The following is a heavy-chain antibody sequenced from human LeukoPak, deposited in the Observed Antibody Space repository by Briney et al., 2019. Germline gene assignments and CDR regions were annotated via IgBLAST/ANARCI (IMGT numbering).Heavy chain of an antibody. J-gene: IGHJ3*02. CDR2: IYSSGNT. CDR3: AGDYGGNPKADI. D-gene: IGHD4-23*01. Sequence: SETLSLTCTVSGASISSNNYYWGWVRQPPGKGLEWIGNIYSSGNTYYNASLKSRVTIYIDTSKNQFSLNLSSVTAADTAVYYCAGDYGGNPKADIWGQGTMVTVSS. V-gene: IGHV4-39*07. CDR1: GASISSNNYY.